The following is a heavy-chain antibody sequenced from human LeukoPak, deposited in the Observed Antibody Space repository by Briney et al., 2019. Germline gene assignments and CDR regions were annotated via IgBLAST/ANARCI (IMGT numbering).Heavy chain of an antibody. CDR3: ARAPSRVTTGHSAFDV. D-gene: IGHD1/OR15-1a*01. J-gene: IGHJ3*01. CDR1: GFSFSGYY. V-gene: IGHV3-21*01. CDR2: ISNNSSYI. Sequence: GGSLRLSCAASGFSFSGYYMIWVRQAPGKGLKWVSTISNNSSYIYYADSVRGRFSVSRDNARNSVFLEMHSLGAEDTAIYYCARAPSRVTTGHSAFDVWGQGTMVTVSS.